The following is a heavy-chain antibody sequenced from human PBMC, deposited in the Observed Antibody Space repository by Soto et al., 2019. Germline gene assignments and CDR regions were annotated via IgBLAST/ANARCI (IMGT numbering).Heavy chain of an antibody. D-gene: IGHD6-19*01. Sequence: PGGSLRLSCAASGFTFSSYAMSWVRQAPGKGLEWVSAISGSGGSTYYADSVKGRFTISRDNSKNTLYLQMNSLRAEDTAVYYCAKDKTPSSGWYLPDNNWFDPWGQGTLVTVSS. V-gene: IGHV3-23*01. J-gene: IGHJ5*02. CDR3: AKDKTPSSGWYLPDNNWFDP. CDR1: GFTFSSYA. CDR2: ISGSGGST.